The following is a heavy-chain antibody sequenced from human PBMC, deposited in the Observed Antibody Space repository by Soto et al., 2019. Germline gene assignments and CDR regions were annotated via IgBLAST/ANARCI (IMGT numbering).Heavy chain of an antibody. CDR2: ISSSSSYT. Sequence: GGSLRLSCAASGFTFSDYYMSWIRQAPGKGPEWVSYISSSSSYTNYADSVKGRFTISRDNAKNSLYLQMNSLRAEDTAVYYCARVDFGGYYGGPRIGAFDIWGQGTMVTVSS. V-gene: IGHV3-11*06. CDR3: ARVDFGGYYGGPRIGAFDI. J-gene: IGHJ3*02. CDR1: GFTFSDYY. D-gene: IGHD3-22*01.